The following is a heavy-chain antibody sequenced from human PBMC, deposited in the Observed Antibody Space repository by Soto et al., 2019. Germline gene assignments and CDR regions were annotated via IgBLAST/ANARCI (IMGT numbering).Heavy chain of an antibody. CDR1: GFTVSTKY. J-gene: IGHJ4*02. CDR2: IYSGGST. Sequence: EVQLVESGGGLVQPGGSLRLSCAASGFTVSTKYMSWVRQAPGKGLEWVSVIYSGGSTFYADSVRGRFTISRDNSKNTVNLPMNSLRAEDTAVYYCARDPWSADYSGQGTMVTVSS. V-gene: IGHV3-66*01. CDR3: ARDPWSADY.